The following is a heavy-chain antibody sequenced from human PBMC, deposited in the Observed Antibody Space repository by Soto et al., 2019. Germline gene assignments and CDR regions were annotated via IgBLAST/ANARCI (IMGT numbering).Heavy chain of an antibody. CDR3: AGSPEWSYALNQLVITTLGFY. CDR2: FIPVFGAA. V-gene: IGHV1-69*01. Sequence: QVQLVQSGAEVKKPGSSVKVSCKASGGTFSRFAFSWVRQAPGQGLEWMGGFIPVFGAATYAQKFQGRVTITVDESTNTAYMELSSLKSEDTAVYYCAGSPEWSYALNQLVITTLGFYWGQGTLVTVSS. CDR1: GGTFSRFA. D-gene: IGHD3-22*01. J-gene: IGHJ4*02.